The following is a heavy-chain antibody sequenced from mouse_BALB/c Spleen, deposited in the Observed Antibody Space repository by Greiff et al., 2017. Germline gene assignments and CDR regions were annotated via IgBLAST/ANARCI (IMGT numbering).Heavy chain of an antibody. CDR2: IDPYNGGT. V-gene: IGHV1S135*01. CDR1: GYSFTDYN. J-gene: IGHJ3*01. Sequence: VQLKQSGPELVKPGASVKVSCKASGYSFTDYNMYWVKQSHGKSLEWIGYIDPYNGGTSYNQKFKGKATLTVDKSSSTAFMHLNSLTSEDSAVYYCARSDIYYGNYEAWFAYWGQGTLVTVSA. D-gene: IGHD2-1*01. CDR3: ARSDIYYGNYEAWFAY.